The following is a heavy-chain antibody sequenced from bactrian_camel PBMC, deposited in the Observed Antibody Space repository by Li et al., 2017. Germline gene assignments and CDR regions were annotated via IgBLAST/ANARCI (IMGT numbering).Heavy chain of an antibody. CDR2: INSGGEST. CDR1: GFTFSAFD. Sequence: VQLVESGGGSVQAGGSLKLSCAASGFTFSAFDMSWVRQAPGKGQEWVSAINSGGESTYYADSVKDRFTISRDNAKKALYLQLNSLKPEDTAMYYCAAGLWVGPWESCDFAYWGRGTQVTVS. J-gene: IGHJ6*01. D-gene: IGHD3*01. V-gene: IGHV3S40*01. CDR3: AAGLWVGPWESCDFAY.